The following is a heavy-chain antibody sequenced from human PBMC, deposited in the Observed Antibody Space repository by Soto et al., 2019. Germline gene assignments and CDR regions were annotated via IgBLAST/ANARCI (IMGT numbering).Heavy chain of an antibody. V-gene: IGHV1-2*02. CDR2: INPNSGDT. CDR1: EYTFTGYY. D-gene: IGHD6-6*01. Sequence: GASVKVSCKASEYTFTGYYMHWVRQAPGQGLEWMGCINPNSGDTNSAQKFQGRVTMTWDTSISTAYMELSRLRSDDTAVYYCVRGGVISAGDYWGQGTLVTVSS. J-gene: IGHJ4*02. CDR3: VRGGVISAGDY.